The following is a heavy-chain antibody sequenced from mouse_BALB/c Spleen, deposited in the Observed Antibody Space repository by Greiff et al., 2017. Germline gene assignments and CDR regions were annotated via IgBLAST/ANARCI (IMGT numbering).Heavy chain of an antibody. V-gene: IGHV7-3*02. CDR2: IRNKANGYTT. CDR3: ARGFDYGYFDV. Sequence: EVQGVESGGGLVQPGGSLRLSCATSGFTFTDYYMSWVRQPPGKALEWLGFIRNKANGYTTEYSASVKGRFTISRDNSQSILYLQMNTLRAEDSATYYCARGFDYGYFDVWGAGTTVTVSS. CDR1: GFTFTDYY. J-gene: IGHJ1*01.